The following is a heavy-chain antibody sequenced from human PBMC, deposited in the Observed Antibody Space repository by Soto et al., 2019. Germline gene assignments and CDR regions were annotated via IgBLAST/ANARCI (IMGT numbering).Heavy chain of an antibody. CDR3: ARQPRFYGGHRYYYYGMDV. CDR2: INHSGST. Sequence: SETLSLTCAVYGGSFSGYYWSWIRQPPGKGLEWIGEINHSGSTYYNPSLKSRVTISVDTSKNQFSLKLSSVTAADTAVYYCARQPRFYGGHRYYYYGMDVWGQGTTVTVSS. CDR1: GGSFSGYY. D-gene: IGHD4-17*01. V-gene: IGHV4-34*01. J-gene: IGHJ6*02.